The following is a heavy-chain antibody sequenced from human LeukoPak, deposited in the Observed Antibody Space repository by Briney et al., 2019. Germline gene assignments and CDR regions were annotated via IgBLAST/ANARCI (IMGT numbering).Heavy chain of an antibody. Sequence: PGGSLRLSCAASGFTVSGNYMSWARQAPGKGLEWVSVIYSGGNTYYGDSVKGRFTISRDNSKSTLFLQMNSLRAEDTAVYYCAGAHSSSWSVFWGQGTLVTVSS. CDR3: AGAHSSSWSVF. V-gene: IGHV3-53*01. CDR1: GFTVSGNY. CDR2: IYSGGNT. J-gene: IGHJ5*01. D-gene: IGHD6-13*01.